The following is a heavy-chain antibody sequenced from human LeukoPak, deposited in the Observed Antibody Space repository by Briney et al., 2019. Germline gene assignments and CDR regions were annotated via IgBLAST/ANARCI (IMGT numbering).Heavy chain of an antibody. CDR3: ARGIDDYGVKFDY. CDR1: GFTFSSYW. J-gene: IGHJ4*02. CDR2: IKQDGSEK. D-gene: IGHD4-17*01. V-gene: IGHV3-7*01. Sequence: GGSLRLSCAASGFTFSSYWMSWVRQAPGKGLEWVANIKQDGSEKYYVDSVKGRLTISRDNAKNSLYLQMNSLRAEDTAVYYCARGIDDYGVKFDYWGQGTLVTVSS.